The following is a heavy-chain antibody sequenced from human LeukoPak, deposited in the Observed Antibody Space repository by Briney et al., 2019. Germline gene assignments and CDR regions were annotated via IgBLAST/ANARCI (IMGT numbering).Heavy chain of an antibody. CDR1: GGTFSSYA. CDR3: AREYSSSSRGGYYYYYYGMDV. Sequence: SVTVSCTASGGTFSSYAISWVRQAPGQGLEWMGGIIPIFGTANYAQKFQGRVTITADESTSTAYMELSSLRSEDTAVYYCAREYSSSSRGGYYYYYYGMDVWGQGTTVTVSS. J-gene: IGHJ6*02. CDR2: IIPIFGTA. V-gene: IGHV1-69*13. D-gene: IGHD6-6*01.